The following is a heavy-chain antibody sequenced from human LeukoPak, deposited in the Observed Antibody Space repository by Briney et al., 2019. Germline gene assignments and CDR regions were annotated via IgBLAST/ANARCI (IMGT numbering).Heavy chain of an antibody. CDR3: AKDNYDSSGYYYNFDY. D-gene: IGHD3-22*01. CDR1: GFTFSSYW. CDR2: ISGSGGST. Sequence: PGGSLRLSCAASGFTFSSYWMSWVRQAPGKGLEWVSAISGSGGSTYYADSVKGRFTISRDNSKNTLYLQMNSLRAEDTAVYYCAKDNYDSSGYYYNFDYWGQGTLVTVSS. J-gene: IGHJ4*02. V-gene: IGHV3-23*01.